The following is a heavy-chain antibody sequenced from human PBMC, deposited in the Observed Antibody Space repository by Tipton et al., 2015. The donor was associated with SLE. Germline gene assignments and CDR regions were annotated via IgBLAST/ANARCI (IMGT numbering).Heavy chain of an antibody. CDR3: ALGILNGPSFDY. Sequence: QLVQSGAEVKKPGASVKVSCKASGYSFISYGISWVRQAPGQGLEWMGWISAYNGNTNYAQKLQGRVTMTTDTSTSTAYMEVRSLSSDDTAVYYCALGILNGPSFDYWGQGTLVSVPS. D-gene: IGHD3-9*01. CDR1: GYSFISYG. CDR2: ISAYNGNT. J-gene: IGHJ4*02. V-gene: IGHV1-18*01.